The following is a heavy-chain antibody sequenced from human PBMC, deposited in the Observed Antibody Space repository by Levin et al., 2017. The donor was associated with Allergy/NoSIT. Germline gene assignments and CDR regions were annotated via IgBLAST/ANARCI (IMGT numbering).Heavy chain of an antibody. J-gene: IGHJ4*02. V-gene: IGHV3-13*01. CDR3: ARALPGGHYDY. Sequence: GGSLRLSCAASGFTFSSYDMHWVRQATGKGLEWVSAIGTAGDTYYPGSVKGRFTISRENAKNSLYLQMSSLRAGDTAVYYCARALPGGHYDYWGQGTLVTVSS. CDR1: GFTFSSYD. D-gene: IGHD3-10*01. CDR2: IGTAGDT.